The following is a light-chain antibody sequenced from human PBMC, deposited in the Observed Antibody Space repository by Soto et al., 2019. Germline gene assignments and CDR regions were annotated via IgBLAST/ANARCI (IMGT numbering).Light chain of an antibody. CDR2: DVS. CDR3: SSYTRSGTYL. J-gene: IGLJ1*01. V-gene: IGLV2-14*03. Sequence: QSVLTQPASVSGSPRQSITISCTGTSSDVGGSSHVSWYQQHPGKAPKVMIYDVSNRPSGVSSRFSGSKSGNTASLTISGLQAEDEADFYCSSYTRSGTYLFGTGTKVTVL. CDR1: SSDVGGSSH.